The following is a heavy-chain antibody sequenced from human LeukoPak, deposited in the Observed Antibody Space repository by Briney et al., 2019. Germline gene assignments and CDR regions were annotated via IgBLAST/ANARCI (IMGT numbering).Heavy chain of an antibody. CDR1: GFTSNNYA. CDR2: IVVSAYST. CDR3: AKGQERGSIVSFLDS. Sequence: PGGSLRLSCAASGFTSNNYAMSWVRQAPGKGLEWVSAIVVSAYSTYYADSVKGRFTISRDNSKNTVYLQMDGLRAEDTATYYCAKGQERGSIVSFLDSWGQGSLVIVSS. D-gene: IGHD2-15*01. V-gene: IGHV3-23*01. J-gene: IGHJ4*02.